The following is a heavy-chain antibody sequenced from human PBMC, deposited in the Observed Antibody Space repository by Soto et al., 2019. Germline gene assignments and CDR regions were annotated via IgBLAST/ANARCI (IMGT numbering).Heavy chain of an antibody. D-gene: IGHD2-8*01. CDR3: AKVLGYCTNGVCYYYYGMDV. J-gene: IGHJ6*02. V-gene: IGHV3-23*01. CDR1: GFTFSSYA. Sequence: GGSLRLSCAASGFTFSSYAMSWVRQAPGKGLEWVSVISSYSDTTYYADSVKGRFTISRDNSKNTLYLQMNSLRAEDTAVYYCAKVLGYCTNGVCYYYYGMDVWGQGTTVTVSS. CDR2: ISSYSDTT.